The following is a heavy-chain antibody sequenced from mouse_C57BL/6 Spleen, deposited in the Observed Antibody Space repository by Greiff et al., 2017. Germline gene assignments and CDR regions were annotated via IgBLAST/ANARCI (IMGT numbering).Heavy chain of an antibody. CDR1: GYSITSGYY. V-gene: IGHV3-6*01. D-gene: IGHD3-2*02. CDR3: ARDLDSSGYLLLAMDY. J-gene: IGHJ4*01. Sequence: EVQLQESGPGLVKPSQSLSLTCSVTGYSITSGYYWNWIRQFPGNKLEWMGYISYDGSNNYNPSLKNRISITRDTSKNQFFLKLNTVTTEDTATYYCARDLDSSGYLLLAMDYWGQGTSVTVSS. CDR2: ISYDGSN.